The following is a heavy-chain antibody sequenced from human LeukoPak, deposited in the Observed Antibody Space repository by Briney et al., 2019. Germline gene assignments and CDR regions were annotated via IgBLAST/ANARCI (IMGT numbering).Heavy chain of an antibody. CDR1: GFPFSSYW. CDR3: AKGTSPFDP. V-gene: IGHV3-7*03. J-gene: IGHJ5*02. Sequence: GGSLRLSCVASGFPFSSYWMTWVRQAPGKGLEWVANIKQDGSKKSYVDSVKGRFTISRDNAKNSLYLQMNSLRAEDTAVYFCAKGTSPFDPWGQGTLVTVSS. CDR2: IKQDGSKK.